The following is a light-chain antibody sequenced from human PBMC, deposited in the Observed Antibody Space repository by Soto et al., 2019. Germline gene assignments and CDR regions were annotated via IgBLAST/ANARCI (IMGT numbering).Light chain of an antibody. CDR3: QQSYSTPPT. CDR1: QSISSY. V-gene: IGKV1-39*01. J-gene: IGKJ4*01. CDR2: AAS. Sequence: DIQMTQSPSSLSASVGDRVTITCRASQSISSYLNWYQQKPGKAPKLLIYAASSLQSGVPSRFSGSGSETYFTLTISSLQPEDFANYYCQQSYSTPPTFGGGTKVEIK.